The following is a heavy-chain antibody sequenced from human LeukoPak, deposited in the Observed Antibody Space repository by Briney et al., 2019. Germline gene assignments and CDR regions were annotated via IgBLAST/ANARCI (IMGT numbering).Heavy chain of an antibody. CDR1: GYTFTGYY. Sequence: ASVKVSCKASGYTFTGYYMHWVRQAPGQGLEWMAWINPNSGGTYYAQNFHDRITMTRDTSISTAYMELSSLRSEDTAVYYCATALVQVPYYYYYGMNVWGQGTTVTVSS. CDR3: ATALVQVPYYYYYGMNV. CDR2: INPNSGGT. V-gene: IGHV1-2*02. J-gene: IGHJ6*02.